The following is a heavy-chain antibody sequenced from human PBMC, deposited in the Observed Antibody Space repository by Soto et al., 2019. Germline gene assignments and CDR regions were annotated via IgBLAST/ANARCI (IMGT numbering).Heavy chain of an antibody. D-gene: IGHD2-2*01. CDR2: IYWDDDK. CDR1: GFSLSTSGVG. V-gene: IGHV2-5*02. Sequence: KESGPTLVKPTQTLTLTCTFSGFSLSTSGVGVGWIRQPPGKALEWLALIYWDDDKRYSPSLKSRLTITKDTSKNQVVLTMTNMDPVDTATYYCALAHIVVVPAATGNWFDPWGQGTLVTVSS. CDR3: ALAHIVVVPAATGNWFDP. J-gene: IGHJ5*02.